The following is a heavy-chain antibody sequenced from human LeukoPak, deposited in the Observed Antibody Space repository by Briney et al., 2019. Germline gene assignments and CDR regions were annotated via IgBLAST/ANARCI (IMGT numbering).Heavy chain of an antibody. J-gene: IGHJ5*02. V-gene: IGHV1-2*02. CDR3: VREYCSGGSCYGTGSNWFDP. CDR2: INPNSGGT. CDR1: GYTFTCYY. D-gene: IGHD2-15*01. Sequence: ASVKVSCKASGYTFTCYYMHWVRQAPGQGLEWMGWINPNSGGTNYAQKFQGRVTMTRDTSISTAYMELSRLRSDDTAVYYCVREYCSGGSCYGTGSNWFDPWGQGTLVTVSS.